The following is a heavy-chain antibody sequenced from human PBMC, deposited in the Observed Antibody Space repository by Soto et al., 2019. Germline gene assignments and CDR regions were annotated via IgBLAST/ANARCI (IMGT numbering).Heavy chain of an antibody. V-gene: IGHV4-31*03. D-gene: IGHD6-19*01. CDR3: ARDAGAVAPKEEVSYYYGMDV. CDR1: GGSISSGGYY. Sequence: QVQLQESGPGLVKPSQTLSLTCTVSGGSISSGGYYWSWIRQHPGKGLEWIGYIYYSGSTYYNPSLKSRVTISVDTSKNQFSLKLSSVTAADTAVYYCARDAGAVAPKEEVSYYYGMDVWGQGTTVTVSS. CDR2: IYYSGST. J-gene: IGHJ6*02.